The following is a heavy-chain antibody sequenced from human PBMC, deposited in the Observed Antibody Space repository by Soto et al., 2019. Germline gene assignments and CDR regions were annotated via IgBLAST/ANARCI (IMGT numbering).Heavy chain of an antibody. CDR2: IIPIFGTA. CDR1: GGTFSSYA. V-gene: IGHV1-69*13. CDR3: ARSEPVYSSSWYYFDY. Sequence: SVKVSCKASGGTFSSYAISWVRQAPGQGLEWMGGIIPIFGTANYAQKFQGRVTITADESTSTAYMELSSLRSEDTAVYYCARSEPVYSSSWYYFDYWGQGTLVTVSS. D-gene: IGHD6-13*01. J-gene: IGHJ4*02.